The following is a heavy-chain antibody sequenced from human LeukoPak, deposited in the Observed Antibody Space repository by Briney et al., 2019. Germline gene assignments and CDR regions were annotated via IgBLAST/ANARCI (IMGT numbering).Heavy chain of an antibody. Sequence: GASVKVSCKASGYTFTNYYMHWVRQAPGQGLDWMGIINPSGGSTSYAQKVQGRVTMTRDTSTSTVYMELSSLRSEDTAVYYCARDHTYYDYVWGSYRDGAFDIWGQGTMVTVSS. CDR1: GYTFTNYY. CDR3: ARDHTYYDYVWGSYRDGAFDI. CDR2: INPSGGST. D-gene: IGHD3-16*02. V-gene: IGHV1-46*01. J-gene: IGHJ3*02.